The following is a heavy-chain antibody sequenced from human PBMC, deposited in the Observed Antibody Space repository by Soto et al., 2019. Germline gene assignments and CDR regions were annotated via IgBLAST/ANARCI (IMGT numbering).Heavy chain of an antibody. V-gene: IGHV3-64D*06. CDR1: GCTFSIYA. J-gene: IGHJ4*02. CDR3: VKGEYYHDSSGYYPFDY. CDR2: ISTNGGST. D-gene: IGHD3-22*01. Sequence: WGSLRLSCSASGCTFSIYAMHWVRQAPGKGLEYVSSISTNGGSTDYADSVKGRFTISRDNSKNTVYLQMSSLRVEDTAVYYCVKGEYYHDSSGYYPFDYWGQGTLVTVSS.